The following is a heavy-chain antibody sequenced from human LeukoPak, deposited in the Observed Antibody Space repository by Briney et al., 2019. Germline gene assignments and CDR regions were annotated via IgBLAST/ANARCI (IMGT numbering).Heavy chain of an antibody. CDR1: GYTFTNYD. Sequence: EASVKVSCKASGYTFTNYDINWVRQATGQGLEWMGWMNPNSGNTGYAQKFQGRVTITRNTSISTAYMELSSLRSEDTAVYYCARGLAARGHYYYYMDVWGKGTTVTVSS. CDR3: ARGLAARGHYYYYMDV. V-gene: IGHV1-8*01. D-gene: IGHD6-6*01. J-gene: IGHJ6*03. CDR2: MNPNSGNT.